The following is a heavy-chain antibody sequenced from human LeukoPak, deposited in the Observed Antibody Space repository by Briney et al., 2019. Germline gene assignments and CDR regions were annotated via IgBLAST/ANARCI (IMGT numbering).Heavy chain of an antibody. J-gene: IGHJ6*02. CDR2: INHSGST. CDR1: GGSFSGYY. CDR3: ARDQSFGVVTPYYYYGMDV. Sequence: SETLSLTCAVYGGSFSGYYWSWIRQPPGKGLEWIGEINHSGSTNYNPSLKSRVTISVDTSKNQFSLKLSSVTAVDTAVYYCARDQSFGVVTPYYYYGMDVWGQGTTVTVSS. V-gene: IGHV4-34*01. D-gene: IGHD3-3*01.